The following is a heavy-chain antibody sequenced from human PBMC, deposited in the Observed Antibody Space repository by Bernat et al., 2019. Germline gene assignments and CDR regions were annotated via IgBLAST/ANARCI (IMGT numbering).Heavy chain of an antibody. CDR3: TRYPRYYYDSSGYSPPFDY. CDR1: GFIFGDYA. Sequence: EVQLVESGGGLVKPGRSLRLSCTASGFIFGDYAMSWFRQAPGKGREWVGVIRSKAYGGTTEYAASVKGRFTISRDDSKSIAYLQMNILTTEDTAVYYCTRYPRYYYDSSGYSPPFDYWGQGTLVTVSS. V-gene: IGHV3-49*05. CDR2: IRSKAYGGTT. J-gene: IGHJ4*02. D-gene: IGHD3-22*01.